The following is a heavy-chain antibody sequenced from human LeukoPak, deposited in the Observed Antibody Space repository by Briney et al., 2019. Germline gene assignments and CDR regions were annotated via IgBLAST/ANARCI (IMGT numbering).Heavy chain of an antibody. D-gene: IGHD2-2*01. V-gene: IGHV1-46*01. CDR3: ARDKGRTSPHWGMDV. J-gene: IGHJ6*04. CDR2: INPSGGST. CDR1: GYTFTSYY. Sequence: GASVKVSCKASGYTFTSYYMHWVRQAPGQGLEWMGIINPSGGSTSYAQKFRGRVTTTRDTSTSTVYMELSSLRSEDTAVYYCARDKGRTSPHWGMDVWGKGTTVTVSS.